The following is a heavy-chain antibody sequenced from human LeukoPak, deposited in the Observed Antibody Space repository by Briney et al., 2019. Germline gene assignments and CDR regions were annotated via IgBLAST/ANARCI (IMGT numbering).Heavy chain of an antibody. Sequence: SETLSLTCAVYGGSFSGYYWSWIRQPPGKGLEWIGEINHSGSTNYNPSLKSRVTISVDTSKNQFSLKLSSVTAADTAVYYCARGWGSDIVVVPAAMGGFDPWGQGTLVTVSS. V-gene: IGHV4-34*01. D-gene: IGHD2-2*01. CDR3: ARGWGSDIVVVPAAMGGFDP. J-gene: IGHJ5*02. CDR1: GGSFSGYY. CDR2: INHSGST.